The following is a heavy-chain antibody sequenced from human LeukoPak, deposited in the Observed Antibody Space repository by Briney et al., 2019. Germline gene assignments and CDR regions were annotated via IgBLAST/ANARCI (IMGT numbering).Heavy chain of an antibody. CDR2: ISWNSGSI. CDR1: GFTFDDYA. V-gene: IGHV3-9*01. J-gene: IGHJ6*02. CDR3: AKGATYYYYYGMDV. Sequence: GGSLRLSCAASGFTFDDYAMHWVRQAPGKGLEWVSGISWNSGSIGYADSVKGRFTISRDNAKNSLYLQMNSLRAEDTALYYCAKGATYYYYYGMDVWGQGTTVTVSS. D-gene: IGHD5-12*01.